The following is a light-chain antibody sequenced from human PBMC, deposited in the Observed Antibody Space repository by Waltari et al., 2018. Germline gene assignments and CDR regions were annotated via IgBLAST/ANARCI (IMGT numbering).Light chain of an antibody. CDR2: AAS. Sequence: DIQMTQSQSSLSASVGDRVTITCRASQSISSYLNWYKQKPGKAPKLLIYAASSLQSGGPSRFSGSGSGTDFTLTISSLQPEDFATYYCQQSYSTPFTFGGGTKVEIK. V-gene: IGKV1-39*01. CDR3: QQSYSTPFT. J-gene: IGKJ4*01. CDR1: QSISSY.